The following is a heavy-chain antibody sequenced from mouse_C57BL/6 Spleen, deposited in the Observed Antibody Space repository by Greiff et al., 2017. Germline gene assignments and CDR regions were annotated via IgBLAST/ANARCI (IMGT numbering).Heavy chain of an antibody. CDR3: ARQKGGFDY. V-gene: IGHV5-9*01. CDR1: GFTFSSYT. J-gene: IGHJ2*01. Sequence: VESGGGLVKPGGSLKLSCAASGFTFSSYTMSWVRQTPEKRLEWVATISGGGGNNSYPDSVKGRFTISRDNAKNTLYLQMSSLGSEDTALYYCARQKGGFDYWGQGTTLTVSS. CDR2: ISGGGGNN.